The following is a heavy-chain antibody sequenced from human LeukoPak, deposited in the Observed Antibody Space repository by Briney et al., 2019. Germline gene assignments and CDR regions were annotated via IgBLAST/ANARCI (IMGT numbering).Heavy chain of an antibody. J-gene: IGHJ3*02. V-gene: IGHV3-48*03. CDR1: GFTFSSYE. D-gene: IGHD3/OR15-3a*01. CDR2: ISSSGATK. Sequence: GGSLRLSCAASGFTFSSYEMNWVRQAPGKGLEWISYISSSGATKYYADSVKGRFTFSRDNAKNSLYLQMNSLRAEDTALYYCARDGDWFGAFDIWGQGAMVTVSS. CDR3: ARDGDWFGAFDI.